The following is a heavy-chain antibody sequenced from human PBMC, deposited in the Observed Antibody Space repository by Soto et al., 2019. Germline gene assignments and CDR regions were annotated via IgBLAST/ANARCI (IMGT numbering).Heavy chain of an antibody. D-gene: IGHD2-2*01. Sequence: QVQLQESGPGLLKPSETLSLTCTVSGGSISSYYWSWIRQPPGKGLEWIGYIYYSGSTNYNPSLKSRVTISADTSKNRFSLKLSSVTAADTAVYYCARRSAAIMVDWGQGTLGTVSS. CDR2: IYYSGST. J-gene: IGHJ4*02. CDR1: GGSISSYY. V-gene: IGHV4-59*01. CDR3: ARRSAAIMVD.